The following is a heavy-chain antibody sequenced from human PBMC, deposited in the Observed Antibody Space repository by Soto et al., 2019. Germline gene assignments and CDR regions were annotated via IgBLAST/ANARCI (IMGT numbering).Heavy chain of an antibody. CDR2: IYYSGSA. D-gene: IGHD3-10*01. J-gene: IGHJ6*02. CDR1: GDSVTSVSDY. CDR3: ARGVGFGYYYYHMDL. Sequence: SETLSLTCTVSGDSVTSVSDYWSWIRQPPGRGLEWIGYIYYSGSADYNPSLGSRVTISIDTSKNQFSLKLTSVTAADTAVYYCARGVGFGYYYYHMDLWGQGTTVTVSS. V-gene: IGHV4-61*01.